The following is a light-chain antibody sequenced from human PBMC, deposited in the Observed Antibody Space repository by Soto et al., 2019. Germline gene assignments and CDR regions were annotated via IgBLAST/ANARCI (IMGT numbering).Light chain of an antibody. CDR3: QQRHMWPIT. CDR2: DAY. Sequence: VLTQSPVTLSLSPGERATLSGRANQSFQGLLAWYQQKPGQAPRLLIYDAYNRATCIPPRFSGSGSGPALPLTISSLEPEDSAVYYCQQRHMWPITFGHGTRLEIK. J-gene: IGKJ5*01. V-gene: IGKV3-11*01. CDR1: QSFQGL.